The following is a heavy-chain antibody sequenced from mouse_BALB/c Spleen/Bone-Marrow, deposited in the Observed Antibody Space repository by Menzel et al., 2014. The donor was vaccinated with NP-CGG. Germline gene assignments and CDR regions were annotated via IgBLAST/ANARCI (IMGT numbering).Heavy chain of an antibody. J-gene: IGHJ1*01. V-gene: IGHV4-1*02. Sequence: EVQRVESGGGLVQPGGSLKLSCAASGFDFSRFWMSWVRQAPGKGLEWIGEINPDSSTINYTPSLKDKFVISRDNAKNTLYLQMSKVRSEDTALYYCARLNYYGNLFVWGAGTTVTVSS. CDR1: GFDFSRFW. CDR2: INPDSSTI. D-gene: IGHD1-1*01. CDR3: ARLNYYGNLFV.